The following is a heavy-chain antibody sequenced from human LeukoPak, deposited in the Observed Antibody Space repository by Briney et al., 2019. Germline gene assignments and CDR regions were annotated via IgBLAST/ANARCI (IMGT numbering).Heavy chain of an antibody. CDR1: GFTFSSYG. V-gene: IGHV3-30*03. CDR2: ISYDGSNK. J-gene: IGHJ3*02. CDR3: ARTSKYPFDI. Sequence: GRSLRLSCAASGFTFSSYGMHWVRQAPGKGLEWVAVISYDGSNKYYADSVKGRFTISRDNSKNTLYLQMNSLRAEDTAVYYCARTSKYPFDIWGQGTMVTVSS. D-gene: IGHD4-11*01.